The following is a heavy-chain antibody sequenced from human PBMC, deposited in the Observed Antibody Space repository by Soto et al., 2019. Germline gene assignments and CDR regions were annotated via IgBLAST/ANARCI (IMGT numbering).Heavy chain of an antibody. J-gene: IGHJ6*02. CDR3: AKDAITMVRGVISYYGMDV. Sequence: QLGGSLRLSCAASGFTFDDYAMHWVRQAPGKGLEWVSGISWNSGSIGYADSVKGRFTISRDNAKNSLYLQMNSLRAEDTALYYCAKDAITMVRGVISYYGMDVWGQGTTVTVSS. D-gene: IGHD3-10*01. V-gene: IGHV3-9*01. CDR2: ISWNSGSI. CDR1: GFTFDDYA.